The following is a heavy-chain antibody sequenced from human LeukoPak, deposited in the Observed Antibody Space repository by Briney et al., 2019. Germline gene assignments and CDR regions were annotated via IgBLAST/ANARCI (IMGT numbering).Heavy chain of an antibody. D-gene: IGHD2-21*02. J-gene: IGHJ3*02. CDR2: IKQDGSEK. CDR1: GFTFSSYW. CDR3: ARDCGGDWPDAFDI. Sequence: GSLILSCAASGFTFSSYWMSWVRQAPGKGLEWVANIKQDGSEKYYVDSVKGRFTISRDNAKSSLYLQMNSLRAEDTAVYYCARDCGGDWPDAFDIWGQGTMVTVSS. V-gene: IGHV3-7*01.